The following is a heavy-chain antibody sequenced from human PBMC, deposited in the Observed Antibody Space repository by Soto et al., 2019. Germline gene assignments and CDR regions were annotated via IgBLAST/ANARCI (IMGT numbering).Heavy chain of an antibody. CDR1: GFTVSSNY. V-gene: IGHV3-53*01. Sequence: GGSRLSCAASGFTVSSNYMSWVRQAPGKGLEWASVIYSGGSTYYADSVKGRFTISRDNSKNTLYLQMNSLRAEDTAVYYCASEHVLRYFDWFLTPGGMDVWGQGTTVTVSS. CDR3: ASEHVLRYFDWFLTPGGMDV. CDR2: IYSGGST. J-gene: IGHJ6*02. D-gene: IGHD3-9*01.